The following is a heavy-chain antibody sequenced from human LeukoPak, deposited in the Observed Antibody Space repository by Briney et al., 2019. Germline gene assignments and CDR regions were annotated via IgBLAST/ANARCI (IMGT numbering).Heavy chain of an antibody. CDR3: ARSENFVVVTAILYY. CDR1: GASISSSTYY. D-gene: IGHD2-21*02. J-gene: IGHJ4*02. CDR2: ASYSGNT. Sequence: SETLSLTCTVSGASISSSTYYWGWIRQPPGKGLEWIGSASYSGNTYYNPSLKSRVTILVDTSKNQFSLKMTSVTAADTAVYYCARSENFVVVTAILYYWGQGTLVTVSS. V-gene: IGHV4-39*07.